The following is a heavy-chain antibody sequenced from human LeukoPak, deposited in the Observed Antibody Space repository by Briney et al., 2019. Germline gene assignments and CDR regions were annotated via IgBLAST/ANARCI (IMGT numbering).Heavy chain of an antibody. CDR2: IYPGDSDT. V-gene: IGHV5-51*01. D-gene: IGHD6-13*01. CDR3: ARRSSSWYGSDWFDP. CDR1: GYSFTSYW. J-gene: IGHJ5*02. Sequence: GESLKISCKGSGYSFTSYWIGWVRQIPGKGLEWMGIIYPGDSDTRYSPSFQGQVTISADKSISTAYLQWSSLKASDTAMYYCARRSSSWYGSDWFDPWGQGTLVTVSS.